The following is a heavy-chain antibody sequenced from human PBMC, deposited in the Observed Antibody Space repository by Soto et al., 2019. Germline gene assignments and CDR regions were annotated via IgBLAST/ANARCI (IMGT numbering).Heavy chain of an antibody. CDR1: GYTFTSYG. J-gene: IGHJ3*02. V-gene: IGHV1-18*01. Sequence: ASVKVSCKASGYTFTSYGISWVRQAPGQGLEWMGWISAYNGNTHYAQKLQGRVTMDTDTSTSTAYMEQRSLRSDDTAVYYCSRGYYYDSSGYHHDAFDIWGQGTMVTVSS. D-gene: IGHD3-22*01. CDR2: ISAYNGNT. CDR3: SRGYYYDSSGYHHDAFDI.